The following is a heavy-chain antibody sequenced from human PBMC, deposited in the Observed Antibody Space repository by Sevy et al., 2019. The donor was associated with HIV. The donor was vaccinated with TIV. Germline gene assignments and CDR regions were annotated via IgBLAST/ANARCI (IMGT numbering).Heavy chain of an antibody. J-gene: IGHJ6*02. Sequence: GGSLRLSCAASGFSFSSYDMHWVRQAPGMGLEWVAVIRYDGSNKHYGDSVKGRFTISRDNSKNARYLQMGSLRAEDTAVYYCAREKVDTSMIFVEYYGMDVWGQGTTVTVSS. D-gene: IGHD5-18*01. CDR2: IRYDGSNK. CDR1: GFSFSSYD. V-gene: IGHV3-33*01. CDR3: AREKVDTSMIFVEYYGMDV.